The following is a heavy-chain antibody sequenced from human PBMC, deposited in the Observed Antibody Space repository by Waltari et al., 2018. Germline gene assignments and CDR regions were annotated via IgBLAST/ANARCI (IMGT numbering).Heavy chain of an antibody. J-gene: IGHJ3*02. CDR3: ARLHCGDGICYDAFDI. D-gene: IGHD2-15*01. Sequence: QVQLQESGPGLVKPSEPLSLTCTVSGGSISTCYCRWLRQPPGKGLEWIGYFYYSGNTNYNPSLKSRVTLSVDTPKNLFSLKLTSVTAADTAIYYCARLHCGDGICYDAFDIWGQGTMVTVSS. CDR2: FYYSGNT. V-gene: IGHV4-59*01. CDR1: GGSISTCY.